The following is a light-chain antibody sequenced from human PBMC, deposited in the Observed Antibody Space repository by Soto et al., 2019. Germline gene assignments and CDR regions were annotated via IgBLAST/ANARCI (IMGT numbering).Light chain of an antibody. CDR1: NSDVGSYNL. J-gene: IGLJ1*01. CDR3: CSYAGSITFYV. Sequence: SVLTQPAYVYGSPGQSITISCNGTNSDVGSYNLVSWYQQHPGKAPKLVIYKGSERPSGVSNRFSGSKSGNTASLTISGLQAEDEADYYCCSYAGSITFYVFGTGTKVTVL. CDR2: KGS. V-gene: IGLV2-23*01.